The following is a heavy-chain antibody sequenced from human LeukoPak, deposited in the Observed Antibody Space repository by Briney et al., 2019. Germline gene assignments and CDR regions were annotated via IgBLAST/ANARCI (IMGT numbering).Heavy chain of an antibody. D-gene: IGHD3-10*01. CDR1: GFTVSSNY. CDR3: ARLYYYVSGTYSRYFDY. V-gene: IGHV3-53*01. J-gene: IGHJ4*02. Sequence: GGSLRLSCAASGFTVSSNYMTWVREAPGKGLEWVSIIYSGGTTYYADSVKGRFTISRDNSKNTLYLQMNSLRAEDTAVYYCARLYYYVSGTYSRYFDYWGQGTLVTVSS. CDR2: IYSGGTT.